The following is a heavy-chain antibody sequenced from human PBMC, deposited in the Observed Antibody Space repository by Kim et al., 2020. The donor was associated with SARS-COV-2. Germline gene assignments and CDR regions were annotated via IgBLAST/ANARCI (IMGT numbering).Heavy chain of an antibody. D-gene: IGHD3-10*01. J-gene: IGHJ4*02. Sequence: YVDSVKGRVTMSRDNAKKSLYLQMGSRRTEDTAIYYCAALDTVQVPGGIWGQGTLVTVSS. V-gene: IGHV3-7*01. CDR3: AALDTVQVPGGI.